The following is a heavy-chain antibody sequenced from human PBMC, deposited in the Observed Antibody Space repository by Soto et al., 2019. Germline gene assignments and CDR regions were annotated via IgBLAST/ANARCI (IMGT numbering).Heavy chain of an antibody. CDR3: AREEVAYFGSGSHNWFDP. D-gene: IGHD3-10*01. J-gene: IGHJ5*02. Sequence: QVQLQESGPGLVKPSQTLSLTCTVSGGSVNVGDHYWSWIRQFPGRGLEWIGYISYSGNTYYNPSLKGRVTSSLDISKSQFSLKLASVTAADTAMYYCAREEVAYFGSGSHNWFDPWGQGTLVTVSS. V-gene: IGHV4-31*03. CDR1: GGSVNVGDHY. CDR2: ISYSGNT.